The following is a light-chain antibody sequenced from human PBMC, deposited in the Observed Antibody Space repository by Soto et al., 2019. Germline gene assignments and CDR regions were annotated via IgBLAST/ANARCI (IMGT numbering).Light chain of an antibody. CDR3: SSYTSSSTQV. CDR1: SSDVGGYNF. CDR2: EVR. J-gene: IGLJ3*02. V-gene: IGLV2-14*01. Sequence: QSALTQPASVSGSPGQSITISCTGTSSDVGGYNFVSWYQQYPGKVPKLMIYEVRNRPSGISNRFSGSRSGNTASLTISGLQAEDEADYYCSSYTSSSTQVFGGGTKVTVL.